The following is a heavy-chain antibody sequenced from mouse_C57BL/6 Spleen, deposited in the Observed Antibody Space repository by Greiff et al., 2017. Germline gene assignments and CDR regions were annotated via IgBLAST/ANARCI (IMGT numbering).Heavy chain of an antibody. CDR1: GFTFSDYY. CDR3: ARVYGNYVLFDY. CDR2: INYDGSST. V-gene: IGHV5-16*01. J-gene: IGHJ2*01. Sequence: EVQLVESEGGLVQPGSSMKLSCTASGFTFSDYYMAWVRQVPEKGLEWVANINYDGSSTYYLDSLKSRFIISRDNAKNILYLQMSSLKSEDTATYYCARVYGNYVLFDYWGQGTTLTVSS. D-gene: IGHD2-1*01.